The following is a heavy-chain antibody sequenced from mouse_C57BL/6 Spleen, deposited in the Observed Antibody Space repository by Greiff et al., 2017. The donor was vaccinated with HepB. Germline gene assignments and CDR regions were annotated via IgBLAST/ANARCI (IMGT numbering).Heavy chain of an antibody. V-gene: IGHV1-59*01. CDR3: ARSDYYEDFDY. CDR1: GYTFTSYW. J-gene: IGHJ2*01. Sequence: QVQLQQPGAELVRPGTSVKLSCKASGYTFTSYWMHWVKQRPGQGLEWIGVIDPSDSYTNYNQKFKGKATLTVDTSSSTAYMQLSSLTSEDSAVYYCARSDYYEDFDYWGQGTTLTVSS. CDR2: IDPSDSYT. D-gene: IGHD1-1*01.